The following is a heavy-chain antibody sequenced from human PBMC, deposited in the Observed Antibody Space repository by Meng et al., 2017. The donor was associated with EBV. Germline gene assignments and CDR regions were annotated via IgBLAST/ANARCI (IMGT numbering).Heavy chain of an antibody. CDR3: ARSGATIFGVVIPTYYFDY. J-gene: IGHJ4*02. V-gene: IGHV1-3*01. D-gene: IGHD3-3*01. CDR2: INAGNGNT. Sequence: VQVGQSGAKVKKPGASVKVSCKASVYTFTSYAMHWVRQAPGQRLEWMGWINAGNGNTKYSQKFQGRVTITRDTSASTAYMELSSLRSEDTAVYYCARSGATIFGVVIPTYYFDYWGQGTLVTVSS. CDR1: VYTFTSYA.